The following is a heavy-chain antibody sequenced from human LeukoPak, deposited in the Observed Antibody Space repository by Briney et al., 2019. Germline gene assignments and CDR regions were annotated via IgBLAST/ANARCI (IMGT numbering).Heavy chain of an antibody. CDR2: ISSSSSYI. D-gene: IGHD6-19*01. CDR1: GFTFSSYS. CDR3: AKKRTVAVAAPFDY. J-gene: IGHJ4*02. V-gene: IGHV3-21*04. Sequence: GGSLRLSCAASGFTFSSYSMNWVRQAPGKGLEWVSSISSSSSYIYYADSVKGRFTISRDNAKNSLYLQMNSLRAEDTAVYYCAKKRTVAVAAPFDYWGQGTLVTVSS.